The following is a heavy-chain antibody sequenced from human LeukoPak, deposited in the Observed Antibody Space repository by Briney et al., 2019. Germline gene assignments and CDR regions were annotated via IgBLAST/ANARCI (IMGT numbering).Heavy chain of an antibody. Sequence: SETLSLTCAVYGGSFSGYYWSWIRQPPGKGLEWIGEINHSGSTNYNPSLKSRVTISVDTSKNQFSLKLSSVTAADTAVYYCARTLIVGATLYYYYYYYMDVWGKGTTVTASS. J-gene: IGHJ6*03. CDR2: INHSGST. D-gene: IGHD1-26*01. CDR1: GGSFSGYY. CDR3: ARTLIVGATLYYYYYYYMDV. V-gene: IGHV4-34*01.